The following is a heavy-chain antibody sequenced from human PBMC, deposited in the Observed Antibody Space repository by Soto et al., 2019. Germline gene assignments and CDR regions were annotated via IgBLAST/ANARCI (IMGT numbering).Heavy chain of an antibody. V-gene: IGHV1-69*12. D-gene: IGHD2-21*01. CDR3: AREIAALGFHF. CDR1: GGNFKNYG. CDR2: IVPSFGMA. J-gene: IGHJ4*02. Sequence: QVQLVQSGAEVRKPGSSVRVSCKTSGGNFKNYGLSWVRQAPGRGLEWMGGIVPSFGMANYGQIFQGRVTITADESTDTVYMELSGLKYEDTAVYYSAREIAALGFHFWGQGTLLTVSS.